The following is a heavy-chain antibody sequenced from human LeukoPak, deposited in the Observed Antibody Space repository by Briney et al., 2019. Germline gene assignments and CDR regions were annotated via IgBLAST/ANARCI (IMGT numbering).Heavy chain of an antibody. CDR2: INVSTSYI. J-gene: IGHJ3*01. CDR3: ARVHYCGGDCYLHAFDL. Sequence: GGSLRLSCAAPGFTFYSYSMNWVRQAPRKGLEWVSAINVSTSYIYYADSLKSRFTISSDNAKNSLYLKMNSLGADDTAVYSCARVHYCGGDCYLHAFDLWGQGTMVTVSS. D-gene: IGHD2-21*02. V-gene: IGHV3-21*01. CDR1: GFTFYSYS.